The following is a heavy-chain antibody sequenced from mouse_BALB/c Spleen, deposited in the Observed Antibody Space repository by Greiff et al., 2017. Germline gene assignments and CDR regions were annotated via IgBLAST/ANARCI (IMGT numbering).Heavy chain of an antibody. V-gene: IGHV1-18*01. CDR1: GYTFTDYN. J-gene: IGHJ1*01. CDR3: ARTGGSYRYFDV. Sequence: EVQLQQSGPELVKPGASVKIPCKASGYTFTDYNMDWVKQSHGKSLEWIGDINPNNGGTIYNQKFKGKATLTVDKSSSTAYMELRSLTSEDTAVYYCARTGGSYRYFDVWGAGTTVTVSS. D-gene: IGHD1-1*01. CDR2: INPNNGGT.